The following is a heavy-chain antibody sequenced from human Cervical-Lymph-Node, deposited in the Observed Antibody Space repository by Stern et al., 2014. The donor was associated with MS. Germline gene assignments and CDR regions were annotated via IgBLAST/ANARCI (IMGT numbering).Heavy chain of an antibody. J-gene: IGHJ3*02. Sequence: EVQLVESGAEVKKPGESLKISCKGSGYRFSSYWIAWVRQMPGEVLEWMGIIYPDDSDTRYSPSFQGQITISADKSISTVYLQWSSLKASDAAVYYCARRPRKAFDIWGQGAMVTVSS. CDR1: GYRFSSYW. CDR2: IYPDDSDT. V-gene: IGHV5-51*03. D-gene: IGHD6-6*01. CDR3: ARRPRKAFDI.